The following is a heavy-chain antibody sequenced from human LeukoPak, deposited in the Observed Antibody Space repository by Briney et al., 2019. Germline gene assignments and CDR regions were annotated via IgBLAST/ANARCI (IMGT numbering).Heavy chain of an antibody. D-gene: IGHD3-10*01. CDR1: GYTFTSYD. J-gene: IGHJ4*02. CDR3: AREGVMIYGKFNY. V-gene: IGHV1-8*01. Sequence: ASVKVSCKASGYTFTSYDINWVRQAPGQGLEWMGWMNPNSGDTGYPQKFQGRVTMTRDTSITTAYMELSSLRSEDTAVYYCAREGVMIYGKFNYWGQGTRVTVSS. CDR2: MNPNSGDT.